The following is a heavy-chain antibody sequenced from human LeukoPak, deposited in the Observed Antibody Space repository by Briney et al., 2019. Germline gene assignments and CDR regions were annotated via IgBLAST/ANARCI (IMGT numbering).Heavy chain of an antibody. Sequence: ASVEVSCKASGYTFTSYDINWVRQATGQGLEWMGWMNPNSGTQAYAQKFQGRVTMTRNTSISTAYMELSSLRSEDTAVYYCARGPSPSIAAVDYWGQGTLVTVSS. V-gene: IGHV1-8*01. J-gene: IGHJ4*02. CDR1: GYTFTSYD. D-gene: IGHD6-13*01. CDR3: ARGPSPSIAAVDY. CDR2: MNPNSGTQ.